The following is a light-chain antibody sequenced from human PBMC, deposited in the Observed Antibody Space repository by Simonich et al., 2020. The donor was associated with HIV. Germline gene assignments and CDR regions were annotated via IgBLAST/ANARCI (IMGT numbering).Light chain of an antibody. J-gene: IGKJ4*01. V-gene: IGKV1-9*01. CDR3: QQLNSYPLT. CDR2: DAS. Sequence: DIQLTQSPSFLSASVGDRLTITCRASQGISSYLAWYQQKPGKAPKLLIYDASTMQSCVPSRFSGSGSGTEFTLTISSLQPEDFATYYCQQLNSYPLTFGGGTKVEIK. CDR1: QGISSY.